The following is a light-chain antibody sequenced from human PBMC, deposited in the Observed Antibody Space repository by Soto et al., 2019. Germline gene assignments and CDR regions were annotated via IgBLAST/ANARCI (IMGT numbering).Light chain of an antibody. CDR3: SSYTSSSTYV. CDR1: SSDVGGYNY. J-gene: IGLJ1*01. CDR2: DVS. V-gene: IGLV2-14*01. Sequence: QSALTQPASGSGSAGQSLTISCTGTSSDVGGYNYVSWYQQHPGKAPKLMIYDVSNRPSGVSNRFSGSKSGNTASLTISGLQAEDEADYYCSSYTSSSTYVFGTGTKVTVL.